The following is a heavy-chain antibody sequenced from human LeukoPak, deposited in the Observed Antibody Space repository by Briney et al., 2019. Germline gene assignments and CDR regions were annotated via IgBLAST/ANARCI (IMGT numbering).Heavy chain of an antibody. CDR2: IIPIFGTA. Sequence: SVKVSCKASGYTFTGYYMHWVRQAPGQGLEWMGGIIPIFGTANYAQKFQGRVTITADESTSTAYMELSSLRSEDTAVYYCARDLFSRSPLWAFDIWGQGTMVTVSS. J-gene: IGHJ3*02. CDR3: ARDLFSRSPLWAFDI. CDR1: GYTFTGYY. D-gene: IGHD2/OR15-2a*01. V-gene: IGHV1-69*13.